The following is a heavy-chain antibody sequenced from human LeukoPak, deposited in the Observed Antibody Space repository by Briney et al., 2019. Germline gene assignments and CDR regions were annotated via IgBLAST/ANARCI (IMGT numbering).Heavy chain of an antibody. CDR1: GFTFSSYE. J-gene: IGHJ4*02. Sequence: SGGSLRLSCAASGFTFSSYEMNWVRQAPGKGLEWVSYISSSGSTIYYADSVKGRFTISRDNAKNSLYLQMNSLGAEDTAVYYCARKVDYGDYEYYFDYCGQGTLVTVSS. D-gene: IGHD4-17*01. CDR2: ISSSGSTI. V-gene: IGHV3-48*03. CDR3: ARKVDYGDYEYYFDY.